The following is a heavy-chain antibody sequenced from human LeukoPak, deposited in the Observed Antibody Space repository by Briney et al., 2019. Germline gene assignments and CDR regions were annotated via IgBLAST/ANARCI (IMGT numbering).Heavy chain of an antibody. CDR2: IYTSGST. Sequence: PSETLSLTCTVSGGSISSYYWSWIRQPAGKGLEWIGRIYTSGSTNYNPSLKSRVTMSVDTSKNQFSLKLSSVTAADTAVYYCARVGRITMVRGAMPVSDYYYYMDVWGKGTTVTVSS. V-gene: IGHV4-4*07. D-gene: IGHD3-10*01. CDR1: GGSISSYY. CDR3: ARVGRITMVRGAMPVSDYYYYMDV. J-gene: IGHJ6*03.